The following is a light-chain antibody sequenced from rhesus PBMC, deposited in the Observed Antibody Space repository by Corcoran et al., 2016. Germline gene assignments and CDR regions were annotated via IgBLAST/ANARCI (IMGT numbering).Light chain of an antibody. CDR2: KVS. V-gene: IGKV2-58*03. CDR3: MQGTHWPYS. Sequence: DVVMTQSPLSLPVTPGQPASISCRSSQSLLHSNGNTYLSWFLQKPGQPPRRLIYKVSNRDSGVPERFSGSGAGTDFTLKISRVEAEDVGVYYCMQGTHWPYSFGQGTKVEIK. CDR1: QSLLHSNGNTY. J-gene: IGKJ2*01.